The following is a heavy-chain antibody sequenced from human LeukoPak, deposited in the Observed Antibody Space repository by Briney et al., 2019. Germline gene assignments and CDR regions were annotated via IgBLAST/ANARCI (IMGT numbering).Heavy chain of an antibody. CDR3: ARQKDDTAMVSCYFDY. Sequence: GRSLRLSCAASGFTFSSYAMHWVRQAPGKGLEWVAVISYDGSNKYYADSVKGRFTISRDNSQNTLYLQMNSLRAEDTAVYYCARQKDDTAMVSCYFDYWGQGTLVTVSS. J-gene: IGHJ4*02. V-gene: IGHV3-30-3*01. D-gene: IGHD5-18*01. CDR1: GFTFSSYA. CDR2: ISYDGSNK.